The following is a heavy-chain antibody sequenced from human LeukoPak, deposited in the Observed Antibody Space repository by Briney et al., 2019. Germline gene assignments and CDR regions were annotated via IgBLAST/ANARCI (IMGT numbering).Heavy chain of an antibody. J-gene: IGHJ4*02. V-gene: IGHV3-7*03. CDR1: GFTFSSYW. Sequence: GGALRLSCAASGFTFSSYWMSWVRQAPGKGLEWVANIKQDGSEKYYVESVKRRFTISRDNAKNSLYLQMNSLRAEDTAVYYCAREAWRWDYYDSSGYYLDYWGQGTLVTVPS. CDR3: AREAWRWDYYDSSGYYLDY. D-gene: IGHD3-22*01. CDR2: IKQDGSEK.